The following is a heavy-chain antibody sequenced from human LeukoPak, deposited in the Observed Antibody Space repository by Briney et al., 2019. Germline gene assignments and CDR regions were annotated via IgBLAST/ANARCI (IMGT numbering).Heavy chain of an antibody. CDR2: IYYSGST. V-gene: IGHV4-30-4*01. CDR1: GGSISSGDYY. CDR3: ASIYCSSTSCYGFDY. Sequence: SETLSLTCTVSGGSISSGDYYWSWIRQPPGKGLEWIGYIYYSGSTYYNPSLKSRVTISVDTSKNQFSLKLSSVSAADTAVYYWASIYCSSTSCYGFDYWGQGTLVTVSS. J-gene: IGHJ4*02. D-gene: IGHD2-2*01.